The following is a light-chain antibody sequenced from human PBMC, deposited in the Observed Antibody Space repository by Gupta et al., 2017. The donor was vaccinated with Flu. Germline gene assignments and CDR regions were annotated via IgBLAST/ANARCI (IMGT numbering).Light chain of an antibody. J-gene: IGKJ4*01. CDR3: LQTRRLPLT. V-gene: IGKV6-21*01. CDR2: YAS. CDR1: QTIGSS. Sequence: PDFQSVTPKERVTITCRASQTIGSSLHRYQQKPGQSPKLLIKYASQSFSGVPSRFSGRGSGTDFTLTINSLEAEDAATYYCLQTRRLPLTFGGGTKVEIK.